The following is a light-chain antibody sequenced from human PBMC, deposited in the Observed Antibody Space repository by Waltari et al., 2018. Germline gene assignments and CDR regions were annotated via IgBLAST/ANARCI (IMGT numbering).Light chain of an antibody. Sequence: SSWLPPDPAVSVALGQTIRITCRGDSLRTSYSSWYQVKTGQAPVLVMFGKEKRPSGVPDRISGESSETTSSLIITGAQAEDEADYYCSSRNGRASQVVFAGGTKVTVL. CDR1: SLRTSY. CDR2: GKE. J-gene: IGLJ2*01. V-gene: IGLV3-19*01. CDR3: SSRNGRASQVV.